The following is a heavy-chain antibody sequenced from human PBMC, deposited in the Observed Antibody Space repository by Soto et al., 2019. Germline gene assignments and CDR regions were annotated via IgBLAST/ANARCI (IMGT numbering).Heavy chain of an antibody. CDR1: GFTFGTYG. V-gene: IGHV3-33*01. Sequence: QVQLVESGGGVVQPGRSLKLSCVASGFTFGTYGMHWVRQTPGRGLEWVAVIWYDGSNTAFAEYVKGRLTYSRDNSKKTMSLQLDSLRGNDTAVYYCATDLQSGTHHHFDLWGQGTLVTVSS. CDR3: ATDLQSGTHHHFDL. J-gene: IGHJ4*02. CDR2: IWYDGSNT. D-gene: IGHD5-12*01.